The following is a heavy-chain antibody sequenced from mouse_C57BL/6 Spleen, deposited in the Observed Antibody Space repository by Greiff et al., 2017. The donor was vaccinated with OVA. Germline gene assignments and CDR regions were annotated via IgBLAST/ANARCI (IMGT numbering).Heavy chain of an antibody. CDR3: TRGRIYYGNSAMDY. CDR2: IDPETGGT. J-gene: IGHJ4*01. D-gene: IGHD2-1*01. V-gene: IGHV1-15*01. CDR1: GYTFTDYE. Sequence: VKLQESGAELVRPGASVTLSCKASGYTFTDYEMHWVKQTPVHGLEWIGAIDPETGGTAYNQKFKGKAILTADKSSSTAYMELRSLTSEDSAVYYCTRGRIYYGNSAMDYWGQGTSVTVSS.